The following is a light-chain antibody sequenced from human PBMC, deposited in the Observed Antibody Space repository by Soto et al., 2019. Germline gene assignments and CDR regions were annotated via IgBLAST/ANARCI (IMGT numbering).Light chain of an antibody. Sequence: MTHSPATLSVSVGERATLSCRASQSVSSKLVWYQHKPGQAPKLLIYGASHRASGIPARFSGSGSGTEFTLTISSLQPEDFALYYCQHYNSYPSTFGQGTKVDIK. CDR2: GAS. J-gene: IGKJ1*01. CDR1: QSVSSK. V-gene: IGKV3-15*01. CDR3: QHYNSYPST.